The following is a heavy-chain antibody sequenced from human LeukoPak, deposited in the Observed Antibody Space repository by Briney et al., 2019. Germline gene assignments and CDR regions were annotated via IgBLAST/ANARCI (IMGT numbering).Heavy chain of an antibody. CDR3: ARAGYCTSTSCLDAFDI. CDR2: INHSGST. CDR1: GGSFSGYY. J-gene: IGHJ3*02. V-gene: IGHV4-34*01. Sequence: SETLSLTCAVYGGSFSGYYWSWIRQPPGKGLEWIGEINHSGSTNYNPSLKSRVTISLDTSKNQFSLKLSSVTAADTAVYYCARAGYCTSTSCLDAFDIWGQGTMVTVSS. D-gene: IGHD2-2*01.